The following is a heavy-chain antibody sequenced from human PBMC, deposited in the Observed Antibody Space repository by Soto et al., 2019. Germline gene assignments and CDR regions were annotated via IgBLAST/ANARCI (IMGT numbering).Heavy chain of an antibody. D-gene: IGHD2-21*02. Sequence: QVQLVESGGGVVQPGRSLRLSCAASGFAFGNYGMHWVRQAPGKGLEWVAVIWYDGSNKYYADSVKGRFTISRDNSKNTLYVQMNSLRAEDTAVYYCARSGDHDYYYAMDVWGQGTTVTVSS. J-gene: IGHJ6*02. CDR1: GFAFGNYG. V-gene: IGHV3-33*01. CDR3: ARSGDHDYYYAMDV. CDR2: IWYDGSNK.